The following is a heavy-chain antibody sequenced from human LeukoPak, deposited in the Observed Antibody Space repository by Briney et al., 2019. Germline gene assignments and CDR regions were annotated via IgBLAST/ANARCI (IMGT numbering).Heavy chain of an antibody. D-gene: IGHD6-6*01. Sequence: GWSLRLSCAASGFTFDDYGMCWVRQAPGKGLEWVSGINWNGGSTGYADSVKGRFTISRDNAKNSLYLQMNSLRAEDTALYYCARGKGYSSSSGYDYWGPGTLVTVSS. J-gene: IGHJ4*02. CDR1: GFTFDDYG. CDR2: INWNGGST. CDR3: ARGKGYSSSSGYDY. V-gene: IGHV3-20*04.